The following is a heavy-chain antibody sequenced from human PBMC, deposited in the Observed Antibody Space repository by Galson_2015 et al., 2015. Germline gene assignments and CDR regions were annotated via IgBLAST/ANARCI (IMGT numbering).Heavy chain of an antibody. D-gene: IGHD2-2*02. Sequence: GSTSYAQKFQGRVTITADESTSTAYMKLSSLRSEDTAVYYCAREAPIGFCSSTSCYSGFDPWGQGTLVTVSS. CDR2: GST. J-gene: IGHJ5*02. V-gene: IGHV1-69*01. CDR3: AREAPIGFCSSTSCYSGFDP.